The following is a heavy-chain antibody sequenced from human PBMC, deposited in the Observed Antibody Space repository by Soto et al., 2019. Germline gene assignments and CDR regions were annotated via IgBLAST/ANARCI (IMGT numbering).Heavy chain of an antibody. V-gene: IGHV3-30-3*01. CDR3: ASSPYSNYPFDY. CDR1: GFTFSSYA. J-gene: IGHJ4*02. CDR2: ISYDGSNK. Sequence: GGSLRLSCAASGFTFSSYAMHWVRQAPGKGLEWVAVISYDGSNKYYADSVKGRFTISRDNAKNSLYLQMNSLRAEDTALYYCASSPYSNYPFDYWGQGALVTVSS. D-gene: IGHD4-4*01.